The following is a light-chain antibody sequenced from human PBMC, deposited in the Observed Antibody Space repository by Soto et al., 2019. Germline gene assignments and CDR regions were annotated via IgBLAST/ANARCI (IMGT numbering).Light chain of an antibody. V-gene: IGKV3-20*01. J-gene: IGKJ1*01. CDR2: SAY. CDR3: QHYGDSSWT. Sequence: EIVLTQSPGILSLSPGDRATLSCRTSQSVSTNYLAWYQQQKPGQAPRLLIYSAYRRATGVPDRFSGSGSGTDFTLAISRLEPEEFAVYYCQHYGDSSWTFGQGTKVEV. CDR1: QSVSTNY.